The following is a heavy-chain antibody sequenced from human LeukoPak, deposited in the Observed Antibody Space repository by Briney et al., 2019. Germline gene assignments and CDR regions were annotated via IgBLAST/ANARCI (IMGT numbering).Heavy chain of an antibody. D-gene: IGHD3-10*01. J-gene: IGHJ4*02. CDR3: AGRYGSESYLRFDY. Sequence: PGGSLRLSCAASGFTFSSYGMSWVRQAPGKGLEWVSAISGSGGSTYYADSVKGRFTISRDNYKNTLYLQMNSLRAEDTAVYYCAGRYGSESYLRFDYWGQGTLVTVSS. V-gene: IGHV3-23*01. CDR1: GFTFSSYG. CDR2: ISGSGGST.